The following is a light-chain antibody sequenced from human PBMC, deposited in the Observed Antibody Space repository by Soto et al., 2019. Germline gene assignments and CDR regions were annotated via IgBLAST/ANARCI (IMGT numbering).Light chain of an antibody. CDR2: VNIDGSH. V-gene: IGLV4-69*01. CDR1: SGHSSYV. CDR3: QTWGTGVV. Sequence: QSVLTQSPSASASLGASVKLTCTLSSGHSSYVIAWHQQQPEKGPRYLMKVNIDGSHNKGDGIPDRFSGSSSGAERYLTISSLQSEDEADYYCQTWGTGVVFGGGTKLTVL. J-gene: IGLJ2*01.